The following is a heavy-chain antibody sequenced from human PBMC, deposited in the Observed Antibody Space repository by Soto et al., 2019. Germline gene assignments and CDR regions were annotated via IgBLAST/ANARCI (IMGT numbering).Heavy chain of an antibody. CDR1: GYTFTNFG. CDR3: AGGGTPIDY. CDR2: ISAYNGNT. Sequence: QVQLVQSGAEVKKPGASVKVSCKASGYTFTNFGISWVRQAPGQGLEWMGWISAYNGNTNYAQNFQGRVTMTTDTSTSKAYLEPRSLRSDGTAGYFCAGGGTPIDYWGQGTLVTVSS. J-gene: IGHJ4*02. D-gene: IGHD3-16*01. V-gene: IGHV1-18*01.